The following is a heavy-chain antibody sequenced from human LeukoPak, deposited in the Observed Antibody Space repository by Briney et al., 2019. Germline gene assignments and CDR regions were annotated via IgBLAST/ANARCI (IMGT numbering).Heavy chain of an antibody. D-gene: IGHD4-17*01. CDR3: ATPPTVRSDY. V-gene: IGHV3-11*01. CDR2: ISSSGSTM. J-gene: IGHJ4*02. CDR1: GFTVSSNF. Sequence: PGGSLRLSCAASGFTVSSNFMSWVRQAPGKGLEWVSYISSSGSTMYYTDSVKGRFTISRDNAKDSLYLQMNSLRAEDTAVYYCATPPTVRSDYWGQGTLVTVSS.